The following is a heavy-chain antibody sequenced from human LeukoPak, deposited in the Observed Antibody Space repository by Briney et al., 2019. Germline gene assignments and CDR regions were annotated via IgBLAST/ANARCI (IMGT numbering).Heavy chain of an antibody. V-gene: IGHV4-4*07. Sequence: SETLSLTCTVSGGSISSYYWSWIRQPAGKGLEWIGRIYTSGSTNYNPSLKSRVTMSVDTSKNQFSLKLSSVTAADTAVYYCARLRKTYYYDSSGYYYYYFDYWGQGTLVTVSS. D-gene: IGHD3-22*01. CDR2: IYTSGST. J-gene: IGHJ4*02. CDR3: ARLRKTYYYDSSGYYYYYFDY. CDR1: GGSISSYY.